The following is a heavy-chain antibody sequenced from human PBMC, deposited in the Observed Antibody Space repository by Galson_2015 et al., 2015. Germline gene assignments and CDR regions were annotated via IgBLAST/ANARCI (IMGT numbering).Heavy chain of an antibody. CDR3: AKLVYGSGNYPYFDY. CDR2: IRVTVGST. CDR1: GFTFSTYA. Sequence: SLRISCAASGFTFSTYAMSWVRQAPGKGLEWVSIIRVTVGSTYYADSVKGRFTISRDNSKNTLNLQMNILSAEDTAIYYCAKLVYGSGNYPYFDYWGQGALVTVSS. D-gene: IGHD3-10*01. V-gene: IGHV3-23*01. J-gene: IGHJ4*02.